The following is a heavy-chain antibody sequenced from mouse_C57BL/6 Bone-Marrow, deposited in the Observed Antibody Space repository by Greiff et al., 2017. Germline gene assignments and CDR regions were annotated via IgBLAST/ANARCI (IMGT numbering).Heavy chain of an antibody. D-gene: IGHD1-1*01. Sequence: EVQLVESGGGLVKPGGSLKLSCAASGFTFSSYAMSWVRQTPEKRLEWVATISAGGSYTYYPDNVKGRFTIARDNAKNTRYLQMSHLKSEDTAMYYCARDITTVVAPFAYWGQGTLVTVSA. CDR2: ISAGGSYT. V-gene: IGHV5-4*01. J-gene: IGHJ3*01. CDR1: GFTFSSYA. CDR3: ARDITTVVAPFAY.